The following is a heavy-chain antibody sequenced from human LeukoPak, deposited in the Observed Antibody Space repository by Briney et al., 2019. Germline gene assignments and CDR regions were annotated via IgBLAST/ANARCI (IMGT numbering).Heavy chain of an antibody. CDR3: ARGALGYCSSTSCYSWFDP. J-gene: IGHJ5*02. CDR1: GYTFTGYY. D-gene: IGHD2-2*01. CDR2: INPNSGGT. V-gene: IGHV1-2*04. Sequence: ASVKVSCKASGYTFTGYYMHWVRQAPGQGLEWMGWINPNSGGTNYAQKFQGWVTMTRDTSISTAYMELSRLRSDDTAVYYCARGALGYCSSTSCYSWFDPWGQGTLVIVSS.